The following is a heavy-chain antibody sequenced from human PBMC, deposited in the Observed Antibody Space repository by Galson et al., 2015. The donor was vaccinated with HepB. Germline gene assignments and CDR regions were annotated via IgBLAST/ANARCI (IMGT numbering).Heavy chain of an antibody. Sequence: SWVRQAPGQGLEWMGGIIPIFGIANYAQKFQGTVTITADESTSTAYMELSSLRSEDTAVYYCARVRGYSGYDIRYYGMDVWGQGTTVTVSS. D-gene: IGHD5-12*01. V-gene: IGHV1-69*01. CDR3: ARVRGYSGYDIRYYGMDV. J-gene: IGHJ6*02. CDR2: IIPIFGIA.